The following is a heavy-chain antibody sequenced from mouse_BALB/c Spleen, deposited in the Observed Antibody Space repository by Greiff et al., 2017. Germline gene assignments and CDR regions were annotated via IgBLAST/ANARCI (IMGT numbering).Heavy chain of an antibody. Sequence: QVQLQQPGAELVKPGASVKLSCKASGYTFTSYYMYWVKQRPGQGLEWIGGINPSNGGTNFNEKFKSKATLTVDKSSSTAYMQLSSLTSEDSAVYYCTRSTARYWYFDVWGAGTTVTVSS. CDR3: TRSTARYWYFDV. D-gene: IGHD3-2*01. J-gene: IGHJ1*01. V-gene: IGHV1S81*02. CDR2: INPSNGGT. CDR1: GYTFTSYY.